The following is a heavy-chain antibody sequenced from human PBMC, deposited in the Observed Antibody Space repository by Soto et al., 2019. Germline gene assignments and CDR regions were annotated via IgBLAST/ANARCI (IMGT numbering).Heavy chain of an antibody. CDR2: ISGYKGDT. J-gene: IGHJ3*02. V-gene: IGHV1-18*01. CDR1: GDTFISSG. D-gene: IGHD2-15*01. CDR3: ARIEYCSGVNCYSAFDI. Sequence: VQSGAEVKKPGASVKVSCKASGDTFISSGISWVRQAPGQGLEWMGWISGYKGDTNYAQKFQGRVTLTTDTSTSTAYMELRSLTPGDTAIYYCARIEYCSGVNCYSAFDIWGQGTLVTVSS.